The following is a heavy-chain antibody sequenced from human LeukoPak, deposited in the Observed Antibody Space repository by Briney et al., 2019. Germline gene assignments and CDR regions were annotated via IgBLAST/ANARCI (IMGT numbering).Heavy chain of an antibody. Sequence: GSLRLSCAASGFTFSSYGMHWIRQPPGKGLEWIGSIYYSGSTYYNPSLKSRVTISVDTSKNQFSLKLSSVTAADTAVYYCARDKGPPVAAYFDYWGQGTLVTVSS. J-gene: IGHJ4*02. D-gene: IGHD6-19*01. CDR2: IYYSGST. CDR3: ARDKGPPVAAYFDY. CDR1: GFTFSSYG. V-gene: IGHV4-39*07.